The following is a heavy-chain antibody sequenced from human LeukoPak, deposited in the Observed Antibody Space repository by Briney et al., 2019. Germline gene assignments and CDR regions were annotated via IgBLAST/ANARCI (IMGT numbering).Heavy chain of an antibody. Sequence: GGSLRLSCAASGFTFNTYGMSWVRQAPGKGLEWVSGISGSGGAAYYADSVKGRFTVSRDDPHNTLYLQMDSVRAEDTAVYFCARGGVDHYGSGTYYLMYYFDHWGQGALVTVSS. CDR3: ARGGVDHYGSGTYYLMYYFDH. CDR2: ISGSGGAA. V-gene: IGHV3-23*01. D-gene: IGHD3-10*01. CDR1: GFTFNTYG. J-gene: IGHJ4*02.